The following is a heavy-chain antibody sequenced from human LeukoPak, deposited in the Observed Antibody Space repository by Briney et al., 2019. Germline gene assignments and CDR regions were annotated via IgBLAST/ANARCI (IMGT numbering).Heavy chain of an antibody. D-gene: IGHD5-24*01. J-gene: IGHJ4*02. V-gene: IGHV3-21*01. CDR3: ARGQPPLLRRDGYNGPSGFDS. CDR1: GFTFSSYS. Sequence: PGGSLRLSCAASGFTFSSYSMNWVRQAPGKGLEWVSSISSSSSYMYYADSVKGRFTISRDNAKNSLYLQMNSLRAEDTAVYYCARGQPPLLRRDGYNGPSGFDSWGQGTLVTVSS. CDR2: ISSSSSYM.